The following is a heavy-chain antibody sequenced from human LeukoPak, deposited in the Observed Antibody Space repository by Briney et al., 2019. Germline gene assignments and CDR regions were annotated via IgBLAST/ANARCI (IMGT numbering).Heavy chain of an antibody. CDR1: GFTFSSYG. Sequence: GGSRRLSCAASGFTFSSYGMRWVSQAPGKGREWVAVIWYDGSNKYYADSVKGRFTISRDNSKNTLYLQMNSLRAEDTAVYYCARDDRSGYYFDYWGQGTLVTVSS. D-gene: IGHD3-22*01. CDR2: IWYDGSNK. J-gene: IGHJ4*02. CDR3: ARDDRSGYYFDY. V-gene: IGHV3-33*01.